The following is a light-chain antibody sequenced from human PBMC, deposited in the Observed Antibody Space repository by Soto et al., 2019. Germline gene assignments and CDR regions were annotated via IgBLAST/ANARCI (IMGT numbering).Light chain of an antibody. J-gene: IGLJ1*01. CDR3: SSYAGNNKFV. Sequence: QSVLTQPPSASGSPGQLVTISCTGTSSDVGGYNYVSWYQQHPGKAPKLLTYAVNKRPSGVPDRFSGSKSGNTASLTVSGLQVEDEADYYCSSYAGNNKFVFGTGTQSPS. CDR2: AVN. V-gene: IGLV2-8*01. CDR1: SSDVGGYNY.